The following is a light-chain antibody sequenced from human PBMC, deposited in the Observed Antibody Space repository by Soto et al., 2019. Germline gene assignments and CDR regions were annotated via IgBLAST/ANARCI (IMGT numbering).Light chain of an antibody. V-gene: IGKV1-5*01. J-gene: IGKJ1*01. CDR1: QSISNW. Sequence: DIQMTQSPSTLSASVGDRLAITCRDSQSISNWLAWYQQKPGKAPKLLIYVASALPRGVPSRFSGSGSGTKFPLTIASLQPDDFATYYCKQYETFSGTFGPGTKVDIK. CDR3: KQYETFSGT. CDR2: VAS.